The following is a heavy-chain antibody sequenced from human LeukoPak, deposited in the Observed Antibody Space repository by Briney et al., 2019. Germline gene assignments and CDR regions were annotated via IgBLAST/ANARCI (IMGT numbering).Heavy chain of an antibody. V-gene: IGHV4-34*01. CDR3: ARRTDYDILTGYGPPANYYYYYYGMDV. D-gene: IGHD3-9*01. CDR2: INHSGST. J-gene: IGHJ6*02. Sequence: SETQSLTCAVYGGSFSCYYWSWIRQPPGKGLEWIGEINHSGSTNYNPSLKSRVTISVDTSKNQFSLKLSSVTAADTAVYYCARRTDYDILTGYGPPANYYYYYYGMDVWGQGTTVIVSS. CDR1: GGSFSCYY.